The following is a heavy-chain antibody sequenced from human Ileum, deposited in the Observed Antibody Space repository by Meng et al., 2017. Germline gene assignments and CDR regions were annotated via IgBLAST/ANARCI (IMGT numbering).Heavy chain of an antibody. CDR3: VRHGGKYFDS. V-gene: IGHV4-4*02. CDR2: IYLAGNL. CDR1: GGSISSSFY. Sequence: QGQLQGPGPAVVGASGPLSLTGTVSGGSISSSFYWSLVPQSPGKGLEWIGQIYLAGNLHYNPSLESRVTISVDKSKNQYSLRLTSVTAADTAIFYCVRHGGKYFDSWGQGTLVTVSS. D-gene: IGHD2-15*01. J-gene: IGHJ4*02.